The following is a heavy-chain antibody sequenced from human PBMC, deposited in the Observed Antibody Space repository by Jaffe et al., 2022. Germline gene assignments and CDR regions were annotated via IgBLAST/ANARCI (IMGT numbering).Heavy chain of an antibody. Sequence: QVQLQQWGAGLLKPSETLSLTCAVYGGSFSGYYWSWIRQPPGKGLEWIGEINHSGSTNYNPSLKSRVTISVDTSKNQFSLKLSSVTAADTAVYYCARGATPPAVSGGNSIGGYFDYWGQGTLVTVSS. D-gene: IGHD2-21*02. CDR3: ARGATPPAVSGGNSIGGYFDY. CDR2: INHSGST. J-gene: IGHJ4*02. CDR1: GGSFSGYY. V-gene: IGHV4-34*01.